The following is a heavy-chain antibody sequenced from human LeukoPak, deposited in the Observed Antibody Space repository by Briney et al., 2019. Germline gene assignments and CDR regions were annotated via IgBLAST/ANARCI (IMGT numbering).Heavy chain of an antibody. CDR2: INHSGST. CDR3: ARRIAARPRGYWFDP. V-gene: IGHV4-34*01. Sequence: GSLRLSCAASGFTFSSYSMNWLRQPPGKGLEWIGEINHSGSTNYNPSLKSRVTISVDTSKNQFSLKVSSVTAADTAVYYCARRIAARPRGYWFDPWGQGTLVTVSS. CDR1: GFTFSSYS. D-gene: IGHD6-6*01. J-gene: IGHJ5*02.